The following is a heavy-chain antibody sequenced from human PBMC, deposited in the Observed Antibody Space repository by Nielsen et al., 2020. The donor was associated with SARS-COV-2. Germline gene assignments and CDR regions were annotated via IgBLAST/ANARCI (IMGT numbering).Heavy chain of an antibody. V-gene: IGHV4-39*07. CDR2: IYYSGST. D-gene: IGHD3-9*01. CDR3: ARNVWNILTGYDTSFDY. J-gene: IGHJ4*02. Sequence: SETLSLTCTVSGGSISSSSYYWGWIRQPPGKGLEWIGSIYYSGSTYYNPSLKSRVTISVDTSKNQFSLKLSSVTAADTAVYYCARNVWNILTGYDTSFDYWGQGTLVTVSS. CDR1: GGSISSSSYY.